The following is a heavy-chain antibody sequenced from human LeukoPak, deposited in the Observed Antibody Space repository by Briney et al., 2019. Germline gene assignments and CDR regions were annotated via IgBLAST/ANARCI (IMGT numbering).Heavy chain of an antibody. J-gene: IGHJ4*02. CDR3: ARGPYYYDSREYYFDY. CDR2: IYYSGST. Sequence: SETLSLTCTVSGGSISSYYWSWIRQPPGKGLEWIGYIYYSGSTNYNPSHKSRVTISVDTSKNQFSLKMSAVTAADTAVYYCARGPYYYDSREYYFDYWGQGTLVTVSS. CDR1: GGSISSYY. V-gene: IGHV4-59*01. D-gene: IGHD3-22*01.